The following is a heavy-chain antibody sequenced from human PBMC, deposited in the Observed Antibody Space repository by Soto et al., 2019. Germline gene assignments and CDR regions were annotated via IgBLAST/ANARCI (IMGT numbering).Heavy chain of an antibody. D-gene: IGHD3-10*01. CDR1: GGSISSGGYY. J-gene: IGHJ5*02. CDR3: ARDILWFGELINWFDP. CDR2: IFDSGTT. Sequence: SETLSLTCTVSGGSISSGGYYWSWLRQHPGKGLEWIGYIFDSGTTYYNPSLKSRVTISVDTSKNQFSLKLSSVTAADTAVYYCARDILWFGELINWFDPWGQGTLVTVSS. V-gene: IGHV4-31*03.